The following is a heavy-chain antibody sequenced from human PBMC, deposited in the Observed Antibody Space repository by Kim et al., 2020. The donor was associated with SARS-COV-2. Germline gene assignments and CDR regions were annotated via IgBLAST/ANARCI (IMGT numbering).Heavy chain of an antibody. CDR2: ISSSSTYT. CDR3: ARPRGSGYDYGSLWFDP. Sequence: GGSLRLSCAASGFTFSDYYMTWIRQAPGKGLEWVSFISSSSTYTNYADSVKGRFTISRDNAKNSLYLQMNSLRAEDTAVYYCARPRGSGYDYGSLWFDPWGQGTLVTVSS. J-gene: IGHJ5*02. V-gene: IGHV3-11*03. D-gene: IGHD5-12*01. CDR1: GFTFSDYY.